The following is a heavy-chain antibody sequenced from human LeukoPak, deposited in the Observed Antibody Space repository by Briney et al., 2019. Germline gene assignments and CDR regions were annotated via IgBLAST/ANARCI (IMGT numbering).Heavy chain of an antibody. V-gene: IGHV4-38-2*02. Sequence: PSETLSLTCTVSGYSISSGYYWGWIRQPPGKGLEWIGSIYHSGSTYYNPSLKSRVTISVDTSKNQFSLKLSSVTAADTAVYYCARLAEIQLPYYFDYWGQGTLVTVSS. J-gene: IGHJ4*02. CDR3: ARLAEIQLPYYFDY. CDR2: IYHSGST. D-gene: IGHD5-18*01. CDR1: GYSISSGYY.